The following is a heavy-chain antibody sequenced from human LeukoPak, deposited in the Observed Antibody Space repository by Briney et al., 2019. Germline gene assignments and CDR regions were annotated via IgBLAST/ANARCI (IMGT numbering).Heavy chain of an antibody. Sequence: PGGSLRLSCAASGFTFSNYDMHWVRHATGKGLEWVSGIGTAGDIYYPGSVKGRFTISRENAKNSLYLQMNSLRAEDTSVYYCARDRNGDFWSTYYTGYFDYWGQGTLVTVSS. CDR1: GFTFSNYD. V-gene: IGHV3-13*01. CDR2: IGTAGDI. D-gene: IGHD3-3*01. J-gene: IGHJ4*02. CDR3: ARDRNGDFWSTYYTGYFDY.